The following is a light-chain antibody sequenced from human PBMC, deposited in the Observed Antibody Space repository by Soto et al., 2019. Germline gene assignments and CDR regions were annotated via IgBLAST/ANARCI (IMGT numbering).Light chain of an antibody. CDR1: QSVSSN. V-gene: IGKV3-15*01. J-gene: IGKJ1*01. Sequence: EIVMTQSPATLSVSPGEGATLSCRASQSVSSNLAWYQQKPGQAPRLLIYGASTRATGVPARFSGSGSGTEFTLPISSLQSEDFAVYYCLQYNNWVPTFGQGTKVDIK. CDR3: LQYNNWVPT. CDR2: GAS.